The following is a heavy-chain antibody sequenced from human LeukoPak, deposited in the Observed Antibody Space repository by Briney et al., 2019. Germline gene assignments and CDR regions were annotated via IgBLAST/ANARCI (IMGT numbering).Heavy chain of an antibody. CDR1: GFTFSSYD. J-gene: IGHJ6*02. CDR2: IGTAGDT. CDR3: ARADYDSSGYHRRRYYGMDV. Sequence: GGSLRLSCAASGFTFSSYDMHWVRQATGKGLERVSAIGTAGDTYYPGSVKGRFTISRENAKNSLYLQMNSLRAGDTAVYYCARADYDSSGYHRRRYYGMDVWGQGTTVTVSS. D-gene: IGHD3-22*01. V-gene: IGHV3-13*01.